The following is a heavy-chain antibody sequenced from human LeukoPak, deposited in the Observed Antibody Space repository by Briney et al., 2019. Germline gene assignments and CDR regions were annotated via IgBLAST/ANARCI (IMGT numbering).Heavy chain of an antibody. CDR3: ARESETAALGAFDI. J-gene: IGHJ3*02. CDR1: GGSISSGNW. V-gene: IGHV4-4*02. Sequence: SETLSLTCAVSGGSISSGNWWSWVRQPPGKGLEWIGEILHTESTNYNPSLKSRVTISVDTSKNQFSLKMNSVTAADTAVYYCARESETAALGAFDIWGQGTMVTVSS. CDR2: ILHTEST. D-gene: IGHD3-16*01.